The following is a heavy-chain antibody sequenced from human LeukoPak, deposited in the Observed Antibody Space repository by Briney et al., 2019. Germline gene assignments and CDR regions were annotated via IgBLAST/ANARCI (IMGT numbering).Heavy chain of an antibody. D-gene: IGHD3-16*01. V-gene: IGHV4-39*07. Sequence: SETLSLTCIVSGGSITSNTYFWDWIRQTPGKGLEWIGSIYYSGSTYYNPSLKSRVTISLDTSKNQFSLKLSSVTAADTAVYYCARPPIPIWATKQYNWFDPWGQGTLVTVSS. J-gene: IGHJ5*02. CDR1: GGSITSNTYF. CDR3: ARPPIPIWATKQYNWFDP. CDR2: IYYSGST.